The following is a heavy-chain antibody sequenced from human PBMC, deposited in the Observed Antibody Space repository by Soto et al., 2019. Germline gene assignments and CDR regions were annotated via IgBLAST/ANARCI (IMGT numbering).Heavy chain of an antibody. Sequence: GGSLRLSCAASGFTFSSYSMNWVRQAPGKGLEWVSSISSSSSYIYYADSVKGRFTISRDNAKNSLYLQMNSLRAEDTAVYYCARDPHSSSLFSYYYGMDVWGQGTTVTVSS. J-gene: IGHJ6*02. CDR3: ARDPHSSSLFSYYYGMDV. CDR2: ISSSSSYI. CDR1: GFTFSSYS. V-gene: IGHV3-21*01. D-gene: IGHD6-6*01.